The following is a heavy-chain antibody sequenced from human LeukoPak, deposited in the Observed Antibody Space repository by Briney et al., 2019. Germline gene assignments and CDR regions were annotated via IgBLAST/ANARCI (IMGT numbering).Heavy chain of an antibody. V-gene: IGHV4-39*01. CDR2: IYYSGST. CDR3: ARGTRVGNTGYSFDY. D-gene: IGHD3-9*01. J-gene: IGHJ4*01. Sequence: ETLSLTCTVSGGSISSSSYYWGWIRQPPGKGLEWIGEIYYSGSTYYNPSLKRRLTISVDTSKNQFSLKLSSVSATDAAVYYCARGTRVGNTGYSFDYWGHGTLVTVSS. CDR1: GGSISSSSYY.